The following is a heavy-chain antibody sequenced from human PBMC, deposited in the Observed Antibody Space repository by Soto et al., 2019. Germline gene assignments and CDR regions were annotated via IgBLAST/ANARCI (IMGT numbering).Heavy chain of an antibody. D-gene: IGHD2-2*02. CDR2: ISYDGSEK. Sequence: GGSLRLSCAASGFTFNTYGMHWVRQAPGKGLEWVAVISYDGSEKYYVDSVKGRFTISKDNSKNTLYLQMNSLRPEDTAVYYCAKSPNFYCSSPNCYKYYFDHWGQGARVTVSS. CDR1: GFTFNTYG. V-gene: IGHV3-30*18. J-gene: IGHJ4*02. CDR3: AKSPNFYCSSPNCYKYYFDH.